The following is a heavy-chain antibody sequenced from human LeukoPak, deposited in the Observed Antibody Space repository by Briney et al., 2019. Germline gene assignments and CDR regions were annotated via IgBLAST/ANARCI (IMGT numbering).Heavy chain of an antibody. CDR3: TMDTFGPSDY. D-gene: IGHD5-18*01. J-gene: IGHJ4*02. Sequence: PGGSLRLSCAASGFTLSAYWMHWVRQAPGRGLVWVSRIAPDGSRTDYADSVKGRFTISSDNAKNTLYLQLNSLRPEDTALYYCTMDTFGPSDYWGQGALVTVSS. CDR1: GFTLSAYW. V-gene: IGHV3-74*01. CDR2: IAPDGSRT.